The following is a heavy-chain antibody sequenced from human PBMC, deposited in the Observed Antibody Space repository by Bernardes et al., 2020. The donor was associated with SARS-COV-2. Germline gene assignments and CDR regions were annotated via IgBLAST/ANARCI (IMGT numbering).Heavy chain of an antibody. CDR1: GFTFSTYW. J-gene: IGHJ4*02. CDR3: ARDAGYGGNNDY. D-gene: IGHD2-15*01. V-gene: IGHV3-7*01. CDR2: IKTDGSAK. Sequence: GSLRPSCAASGFTFSTYWMTWVRQAPGKGLEWVAYIKTDGSAKYYVDSVKGRFTISRDNAKNSVYLQMSSLRVEDTAVYYCARDAGYGGNNDYWGQGTLVTVSS.